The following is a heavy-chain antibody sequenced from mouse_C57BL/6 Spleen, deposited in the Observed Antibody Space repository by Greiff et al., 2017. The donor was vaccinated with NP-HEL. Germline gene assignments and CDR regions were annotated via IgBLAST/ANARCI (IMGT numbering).Heavy chain of an antibody. CDR1: GYAFSSSW. Sequence: QVQLKQSGPELVKPGASVKISCKASGYAFSSSWMNWVKQRPGKGLEWIGRIYPGDGDTNYNGKFKGKATLTADKSSSTAYMQLSSLTSEDSAVYFCARSSYYSNPAYWGQGTLVTVSA. D-gene: IGHD2-5*01. CDR3: ARSSYYSNPAY. V-gene: IGHV1-82*01. CDR2: IYPGDGDT. J-gene: IGHJ3*01.